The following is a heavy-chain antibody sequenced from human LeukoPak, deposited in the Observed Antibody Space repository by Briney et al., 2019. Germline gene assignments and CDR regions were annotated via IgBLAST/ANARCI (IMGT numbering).Heavy chain of an antibody. CDR1: GGTFSSYA. Sequence: GASVKVSCKASGGTFSSYAISWVRQAPGQGLEWMGWINPNSGGTNYAQKFQGRVTMTRDTSISTAYMELSRLRSDDTAVYYCARGGYYYDSSGPAFDYWGQGTLVTVSS. CDR3: ARGGYYYDSSGPAFDY. J-gene: IGHJ4*02. V-gene: IGHV1-2*02. CDR2: INPNSGGT. D-gene: IGHD3-22*01.